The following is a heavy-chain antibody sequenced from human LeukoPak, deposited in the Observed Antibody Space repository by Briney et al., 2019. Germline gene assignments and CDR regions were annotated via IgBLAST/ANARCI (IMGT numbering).Heavy chain of an antibody. V-gene: IGHV3-21*01. D-gene: IGHD1-26*01. Sequence: PGGSLRLSCAASGFTFSSYSMNWVRQAPGKGLEWVSSISSSSSYIYYVDSVKGRFTISRDNVKNSLYLQMNSLRAEDTAVYYCVRGFGGGSHSGVFDLWGQGALVTVSS. CDR3: VRGFGGGSHSGVFDL. J-gene: IGHJ4*02. CDR2: ISSSSSYI. CDR1: GFTFSSYS.